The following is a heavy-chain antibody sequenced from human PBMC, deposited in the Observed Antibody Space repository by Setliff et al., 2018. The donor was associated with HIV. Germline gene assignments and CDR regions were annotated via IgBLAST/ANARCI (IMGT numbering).Heavy chain of an antibody. CDR2: IFYTGST. Sequence: SETLSLTCSVSGGSISSSTYYWGWIRQPPGKGLEWIGDIFYTGSTYYNPSLKSRVTMSVDTPQNQFSLKLSSVTAADTAVYYCARHDADGGGPFFQHWGQGTPVTVSS. CDR3: ARHDADGGGPFFQH. V-gene: IGHV4-39*01. D-gene: IGHD3-16*01. J-gene: IGHJ1*01. CDR1: GGSISSSTYY.